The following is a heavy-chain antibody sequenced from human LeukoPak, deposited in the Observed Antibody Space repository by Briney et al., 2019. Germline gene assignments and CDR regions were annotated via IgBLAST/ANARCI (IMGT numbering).Heavy chain of an antibody. J-gene: IGHJ5*02. D-gene: IGHD6-6*01. CDR1: GVSVNSNRFF. CDR2: IYHTGST. CDR3: ARYSSSSGWFDP. Sequence: SETLSLTCTVSGVSVNSNRFFWGWVRQPPGKGLEWIGSIYHTGSTYYNPSLKSRLTMSVDTSENQFSLRLRSVTAADTAVYYCARYSSSSGWFDPWGQGTLVTVSS. V-gene: IGHV4-39*01.